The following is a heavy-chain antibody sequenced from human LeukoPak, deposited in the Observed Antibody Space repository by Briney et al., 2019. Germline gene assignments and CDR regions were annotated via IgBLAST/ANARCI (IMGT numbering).Heavy chain of an antibody. D-gene: IGHD3-22*01. CDR2: IYHSGST. CDR3: ASTITMIVVGFDP. CDR1: GGSIKSNNW. J-gene: IGHJ5*02. V-gene: IGHV4-4*02. Sequence: SETLSLTCAVSGGSIKSNNWWSWVRQPPGKGLEWIGEIYHSGSTYYNPSLKSRVTISVDTSKNQFSLKLSSVTAADTAVYYCASTITMIVVGFDPWGQGTLVTVSS.